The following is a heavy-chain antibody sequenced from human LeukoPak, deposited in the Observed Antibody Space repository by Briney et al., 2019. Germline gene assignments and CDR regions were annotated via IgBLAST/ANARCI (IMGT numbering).Heavy chain of an antibody. CDR3: ASDYGDSGY. V-gene: IGHV3-7*01. CDR1: GFTFSNYG. Sequence: PGGSLRLSCAASGFTFSNYGMSWVRQAPGKGLEWVANIKQDASEKYYVDSVKGRFSISRDNAKNSLYLQMNSLRAEDTAMYYCASDYGDSGYWGQGTLVTVSS. J-gene: IGHJ4*02. CDR2: IKQDASEK. D-gene: IGHD4-17*01.